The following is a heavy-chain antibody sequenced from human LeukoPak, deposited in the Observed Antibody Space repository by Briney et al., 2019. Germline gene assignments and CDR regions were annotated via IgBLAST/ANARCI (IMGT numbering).Heavy chain of an antibody. J-gene: IGHJ6*03. CDR2: INHSGST. V-gene: IGHV4-34*01. D-gene: IGHD2-21*01. CDR1: GGSFSGYY. Sequence: SETLSLTCAVYGGSFSGYYWSWIRQPPGKGLEWIGEINHSGSTNSNPSLKSRVTISVDTSKNQFSLKLSSVTAADTAVYYCARVWSIEYYMDVWGKGTTVTVSS. CDR3: ARVWSIEYYMDV.